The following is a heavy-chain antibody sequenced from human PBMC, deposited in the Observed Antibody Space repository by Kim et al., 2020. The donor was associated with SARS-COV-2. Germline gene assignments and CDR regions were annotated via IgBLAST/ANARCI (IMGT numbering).Heavy chain of an antibody. Sequence: SETLSLTCTVSGGSISSSSYYWGWIRQPPGKGLDWIALIYYTGTSFFNPSLKGRVTISVDTSRNQFSLKLSSVTAADTAIYYCATTLGYTSGWFDYWGRGTLVTVSS. J-gene: IGHJ4*02. CDR2: IYYTGTS. CDR3: ATTLGYTSGWFDY. D-gene: IGHD6-19*01. V-gene: IGHV4-39*01. CDR1: GGSISSSSYY.